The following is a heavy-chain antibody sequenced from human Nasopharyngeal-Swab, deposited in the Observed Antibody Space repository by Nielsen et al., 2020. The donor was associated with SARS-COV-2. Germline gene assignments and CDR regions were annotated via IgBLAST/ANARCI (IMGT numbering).Heavy chain of an antibody. D-gene: IGHD5-12*01. Sequence: GESLKISCASSGFTFNTYAISCVRQAPGKGLEWVSVISGSDYSTKYADSVKGRFTISRDNSKNTVNLQMNSLRSEDTAIYYCAKDRDSGDDSDDYYHYYGKDVWGQGTTVTVSS. J-gene: IGHJ6*01. CDR3: AKDRDSGDDSDDYYHYYGKDV. V-gene: IGHV3-23*01. CDR1: GFTFNTYA. CDR2: ISGSDYST.